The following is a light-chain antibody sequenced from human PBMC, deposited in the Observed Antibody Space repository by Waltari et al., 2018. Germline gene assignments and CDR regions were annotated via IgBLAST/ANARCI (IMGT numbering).Light chain of an antibody. V-gene: IGLV3-1*01. CDR1: HFGDQH. J-gene: IGLJ2*01. CDR3: QAWDSSTAV. CDR2: QHR. Sequence: SYELPQPPSVSVSPGQTASITSPGDHFGDQHACWYQHHQGPSPVLVIYQHRKRPSGIPERFSGSNSGNTATLTISGTQAMDEADYYCQAWDSSTAVFGGGTKLTVL.